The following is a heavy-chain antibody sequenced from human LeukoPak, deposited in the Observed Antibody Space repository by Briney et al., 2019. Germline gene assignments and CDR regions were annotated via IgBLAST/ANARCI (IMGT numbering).Heavy chain of an antibody. D-gene: IGHD2-15*01. CDR1: GGSILSSGYY. V-gene: IGHV4-39*01. CDR3: ARHGVVAARSNLDY. CDR2: IYYSGST. J-gene: IGHJ4*02. Sequence: SETLSLTCTVSGGSILSSGYYWGWIRQPPGMGLEWIGTIYYSGSTYYNPSLKSRITISVDTSKNQFSLKLSSVTAADTAVYYCARHGVVAARSNLDYWGQGTLVTVSS.